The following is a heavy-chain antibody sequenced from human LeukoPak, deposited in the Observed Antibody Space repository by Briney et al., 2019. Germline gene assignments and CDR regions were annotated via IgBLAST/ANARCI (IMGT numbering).Heavy chain of an antibody. D-gene: IGHD3-3*01. Sequence: GGSLRLSWAASGFTFSSYAMSWVRQAPGKGLEWVSAISGSGGSTYYADSVKGRFTISRDNSKNTLYLQMNSLRAEDTAVYYCAKDVLRFLEWLLYGYFDYWGQGTLVTVSS. CDR3: AKDVLRFLEWLLYGYFDY. CDR1: GFTFSSYA. CDR2: ISGSGGST. J-gene: IGHJ4*02. V-gene: IGHV3-23*01.